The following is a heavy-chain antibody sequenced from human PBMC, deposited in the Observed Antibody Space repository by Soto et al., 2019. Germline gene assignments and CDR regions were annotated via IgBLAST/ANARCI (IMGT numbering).Heavy chain of an antibody. D-gene: IGHD2-15*01. V-gene: IGHV3-23*01. Sequence: GGSLRLSCAASGFIFSNYTMTWVRQTPGKGLEWVSDISLSGGGTSYADSVKGRFTISRDNSKNTLYLQMSSLRAEDTAVYYCAKGWRSVDYWGQGTLVTVSS. CDR2: ISLSGGGT. CDR3: AKGWRSVDY. CDR1: GFIFSNYT. J-gene: IGHJ4*02.